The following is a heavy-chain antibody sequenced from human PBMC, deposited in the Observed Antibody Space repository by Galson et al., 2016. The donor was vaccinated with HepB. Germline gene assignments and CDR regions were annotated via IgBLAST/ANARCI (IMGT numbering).Heavy chain of an antibody. CDR1: GFAISDYY. D-gene: IGHD2-8*01. Sequence: SLRLSCAASGFAISDYYMTWIRQAPGKGLEWLSYISGRGETTYYTDSVKGRFAISRDSTKNSLHLQMDSLRADDTAVYYCARFRFCTHDINRRNVDVWGQGTTVPVSS. V-gene: IGHV3-11*04. J-gene: IGHJ6*02. CDR3: ARFRFCTHDINRRNVDV. CDR2: ISGRGETT.